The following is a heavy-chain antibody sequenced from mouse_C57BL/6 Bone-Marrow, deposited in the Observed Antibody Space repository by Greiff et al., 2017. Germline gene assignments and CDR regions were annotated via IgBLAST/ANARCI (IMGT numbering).Heavy chain of an antibody. V-gene: IGHV1-61*01. CDR1: GYTFTSYW. CDR2: IYPSGSET. J-gene: IGHJ2*01. Sequence: QVQLQQPGAELVRPGSSVKLSCKASGYTFTSYWMAWVKQRPGQGLEWIGNIYPSGSETHYNQQFKDKSTLTVDKSSSTAYLQLSSLTSEYSAVYYCARGDYYGSSAFDYWGQGTTLTVSS. D-gene: IGHD1-1*01. CDR3: ARGDYYGSSAFDY.